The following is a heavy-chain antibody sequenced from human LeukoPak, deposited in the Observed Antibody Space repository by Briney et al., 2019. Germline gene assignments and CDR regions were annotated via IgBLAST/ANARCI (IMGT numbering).Heavy chain of an antibody. CDR2: IRYDGSNK. CDR1: GFTFSSYG. D-gene: IGHD6-13*01. Sequence: GGSLRLSCAASGFTFSSYGMHWVRQAPGKGLEWVAFIRYDGSNKYYADSVKGRLTISRDNSKNTLYLQMNSLRAEDTAVYYCAKVGIAAAGSPHFDYWGQGTLVTVSS. J-gene: IGHJ4*02. V-gene: IGHV3-30*02. CDR3: AKVGIAAAGSPHFDY.